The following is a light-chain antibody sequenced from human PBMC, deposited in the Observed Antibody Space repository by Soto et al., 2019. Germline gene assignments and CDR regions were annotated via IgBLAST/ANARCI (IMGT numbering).Light chain of an antibody. J-gene: IGKJ3*01. CDR1: QSISSY. V-gene: IGKV1-39*01. CDR2: AAS. Sequence: DIQMTQSPSSLSASVGDRVTITCRASQSISSYLNWYQQKPGKAPKLLIYAASSLQSGVPSRFSGSASGTDFTLTISSLQPEAFATYYCQQSYSTPLFTVGPGTKVDIK. CDR3: QQSYSTPLFT.